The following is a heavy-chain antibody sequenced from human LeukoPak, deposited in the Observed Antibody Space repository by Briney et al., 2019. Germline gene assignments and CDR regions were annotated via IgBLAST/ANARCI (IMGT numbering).Heavy chain of an antibody. Sequence: ASVKVSCKASGYTFTSYDINWVRQATGQGLEWMGWMNPNSGNTGYAQKFQGRVTMTRNTSISTAYMELSSLRSEDTAVYYCARGLYSSSWYSVSHWINAGNTNWFDPWGQGTLVTVSS. CDR1: GYTFTSYD. J-gene: IGHJ5*02. CDR2: MNPNSGNT. V-gene: IGHV1-8*01. D-gene: IGHD6-13*01. CDR3: ARGLYSSSWYSVSHWINAGNTNWFDP.